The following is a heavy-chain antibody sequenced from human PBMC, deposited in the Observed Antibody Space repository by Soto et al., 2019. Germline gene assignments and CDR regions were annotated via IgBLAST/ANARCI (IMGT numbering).Heavy chain of an antibody. V-gene: IGHV5-51*01. J-gene: IGHJ4*02. CDR1: GSIFTSSW. D-gene: IGHD3-22*01. Sequence: PGASLKISCNGSGSIFTSSWLGWVRQMPGKGREWMGNIYTGDSDTRYRPSFQGQVTIPADKSISTAYLQWSSLKASDTAMYYCARLRSGYYLDYFDYWGQGTLVTVSS. CDR3: ARLRSGYYLDYFDY. CDR2: IYTGDSDT.